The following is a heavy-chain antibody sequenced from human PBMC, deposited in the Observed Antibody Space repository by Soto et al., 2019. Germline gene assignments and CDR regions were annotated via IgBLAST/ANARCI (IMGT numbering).Heavy chain of an antibody. Sequence: QVQLVESGGGVVQPGRSLRLSCAASGFSYGMHWVRQAPGKGLEWVAVISYDGSNKYYSDSVKGRFTISRDISKHTLYLQMNILRPEDTAVSYCAKQRGMSSSSPFDYWGQGTLVTVSS. V-gene: IGHV3-30*18. D-gene: IGHD6-6*01. CDR2: ISYDGSNK. J-gene: IGHJ4*02. CDR3: AKQRGMSSSSPFDY. CDR1: GFSYG.